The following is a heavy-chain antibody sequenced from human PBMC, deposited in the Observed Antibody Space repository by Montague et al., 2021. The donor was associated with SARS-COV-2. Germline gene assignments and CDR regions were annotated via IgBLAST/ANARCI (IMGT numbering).Heavy chain of an antibody. CDR3: ARDVVAAPGTFDY. Sequence: SETLSLTCTVSGDSISYFYWSWIRQPAGKGLEWIGRVSASGSTNYNPSLNSRVIMSVDTSKKQFSLRLSPVTAADTAVYYCARDVVAAPGTFDYWGQGTLVTVSS. CDR1: GDSISYFY. D-gene: IGHD6-13*01. J-gene: IGHJ4*02. CDR2: VSASGST. V-gene: IGHV4-4*07.